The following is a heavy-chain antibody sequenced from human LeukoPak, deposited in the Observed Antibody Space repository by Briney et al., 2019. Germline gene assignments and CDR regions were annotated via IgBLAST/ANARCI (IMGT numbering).Heavy chain of an antibody. J-gene: IGHJ3*02. CDR2: ISSSSSYI. CDR3: ARTRATKAFDI. D-gene: IGHD1-26*01. CDR1: GFTFSSYS. V-gene: IGHV3-21*01. Sequence: GGSLRLSCAASGFTFSSYSMNWVRQAPGKGLEWVSSISSSSSYIYYADSVKGRFTISRDNAKNSLYLQMNSLRAEDTAVYYCARTRATKAFDIWGQGTMVAVSS.